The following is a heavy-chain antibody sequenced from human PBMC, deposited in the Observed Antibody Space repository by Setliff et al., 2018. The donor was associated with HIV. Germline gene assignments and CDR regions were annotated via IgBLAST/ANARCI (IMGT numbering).Heavy chain of an antibody. D-gene: IGHD4-17*01. CDR1: GDSLSSDYYY. V-gene: IGHV4-30-4*01. CDR2: IYYSGST. Sequence: SETLSLTCTVSGDSLSSDYYYWTWIRQHPEKGLEWIGYIYYSGSTLYNPSLKSRLTISVDTSKRQFSLNSSSVTAADTAVYFCARGIGLRPFDAWGQGTLVTVSS. CDR3: ARGIGLRPFDA. J-gene: IGHJ4*02.